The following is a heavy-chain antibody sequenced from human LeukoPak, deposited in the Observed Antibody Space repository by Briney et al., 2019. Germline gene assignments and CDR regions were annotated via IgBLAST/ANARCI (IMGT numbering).Heavy chain of an antibody. CDR1: GGSFSGYY. CDR2: INHSGST. V-gene: IGHV4-34*01. D-gene: IGHD3-3*01. J-gene: IGHJ4*02. CDR3: ASLFWSGNLDY. Sequence: SETLSLTCAVYGGSFSGYYWSWIRQPPGNGLEWIGKINHSGSTNYNPSLKSRVTISVDTSKNQFSLKLSSVTAADTAVYYCASLFWSGNLDYWGQGTLVTVSS.